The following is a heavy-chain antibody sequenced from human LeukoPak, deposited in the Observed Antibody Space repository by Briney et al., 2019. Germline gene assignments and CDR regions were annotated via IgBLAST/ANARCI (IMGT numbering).Heavy chain of an antibody. J-gene: IGHJ3*02. D-gene: IGHD2-21*01. Sequence: PGGSLRLSCAASRFTFSTYSMNWVRQAPGKGLEWVSSISSRSTYIYYADSVKGRFTISRDNAKNSLYLQMNNLRAEDTAMFYCATSMAQDVDAFHIWGQGTMATVSS. V-gene: IGHV3-21*01. CDR1: RFTFSTYS. CDR3: ATSMAQDVDAFHI. CDR2: ISSRSTYI.